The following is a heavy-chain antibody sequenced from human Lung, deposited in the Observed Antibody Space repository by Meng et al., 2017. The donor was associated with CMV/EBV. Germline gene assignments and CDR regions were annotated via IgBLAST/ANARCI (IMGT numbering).Heavy chain of an antibody. D-gene: IGHD1-26*01. CDR3: ARDRGGIVGATKGYYGMDV. V-gene: IGHV3-30*04. J-gene: IGHJ6*02. Sequence: SXKISXAASGFTFSSYAMHWVRQAPGKGLEWVAVISYDGSNKYYADSVKGRFTISRDNSKNTLYLQMNSLRAEDTAVDYCARDRGGIVGATKGYYGMDVWGQGXTVTVSS. CDR1: GFTFSSYA. CDR2: ISYDGSNK.